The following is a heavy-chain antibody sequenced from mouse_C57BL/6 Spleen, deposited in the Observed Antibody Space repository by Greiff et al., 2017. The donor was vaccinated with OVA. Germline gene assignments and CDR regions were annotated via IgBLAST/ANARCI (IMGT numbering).Heavy chain of an antibody. V-gene: IGHV1-66*01. CDR2: LYPGSGNT. CDR1: GYSFTSYY. Sequence: QVQLQQSGPELVKPGASVKISCKASGYSFTSYYIHWVKQRPGQGLEWIGWLYPGSGNTKYNEKFKGKATLTADTSSSTAYMQLSSLTSEDSAVYYCARGATVVDYYAMDYWGQGTSVTVSS. D-gene: IGHD1-1*01. CDR3: ARGATVVDYYAMDY. J-gene: IGHJ4*01.